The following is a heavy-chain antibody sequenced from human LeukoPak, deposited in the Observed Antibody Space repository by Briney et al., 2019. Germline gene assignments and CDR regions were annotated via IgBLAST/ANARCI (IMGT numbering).Heavy chain of an antibody. J-gene: IGHJ6*03. Sequence: GGSLRLSCAASGFTFSSYWMHWVRQAPGKGLVWVSRINSDGSSTSYADSVKGRLTISRDNAKNTLYLQMNSLRAEDTAVYYCTKDWQGASRNYYYYYMDVWGKGTTVTVSS. CDR2: INSDGSST. CDR1: GFTFSSYW. CDR3: TKDWQGASRNYYYYYMDV. V-gene: IGHV3-74*01. D-gene: IGHD1-14*01.